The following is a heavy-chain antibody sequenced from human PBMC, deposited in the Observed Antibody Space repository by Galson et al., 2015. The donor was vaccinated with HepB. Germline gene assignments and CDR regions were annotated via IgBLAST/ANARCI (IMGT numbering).Heavy chain of an antibody. Sequence: QSGAEVKKPGESLKISCKASGYSFTTYWIVWVRQMPGKGLEWMGMIYPGDSNTKYSPSFQGQVTISADKSISTAHLQWNSLKASDTAMYYCAKKGSNWFDPWGQGTLVTVSS. V-gene: IGHV5-51*03. J-gene: IGHJ5*02. D-gene: IGHD3-10*01. CDR3: AKKGSNWFDP. CDR2: IYPGDSNT. CDR1: GYSFTTYW.